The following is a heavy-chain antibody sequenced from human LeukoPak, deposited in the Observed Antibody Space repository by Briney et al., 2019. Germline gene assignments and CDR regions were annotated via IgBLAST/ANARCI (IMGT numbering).Heavy chain of an antibody. CDR1: GGSISSSSYY. CDR3: ARANPQQQLAFDY. V-gene: IGHV4-39*01. CDR2: IYYSGST. Sequence: SETLSLTRTVSGGSISSSSYYWGWIRQPPGKGLEWIGSIYYSGSTYYNPSLKSRVTISVDTSKNQFSLKLSSVTAADTAVYYCARANPQQQLAFDYWGQGTLVTVSS. D-gene: IGHD6-13*01. J-gene: IGHJ4*02.